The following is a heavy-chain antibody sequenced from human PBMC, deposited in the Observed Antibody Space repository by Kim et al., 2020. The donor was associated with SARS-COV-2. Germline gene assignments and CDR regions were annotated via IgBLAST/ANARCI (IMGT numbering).Heavy chain of an antibody. V-gene: IGHV3-7*01. CDR3: ASRKHDY. CDR2: ITPDGSEK. CDR1: GFTFRDYG. Sequence: GGSLRLSCAASGFTFRDYGMDWVRQAPGKGLEWVANITPDGSEKHCVDSVRGRFTISRDNAEKSLYLQMDSLRAEDTAVYYCASRKHDYWGRGALVTVSS. J-gene: IGHJ4*02.